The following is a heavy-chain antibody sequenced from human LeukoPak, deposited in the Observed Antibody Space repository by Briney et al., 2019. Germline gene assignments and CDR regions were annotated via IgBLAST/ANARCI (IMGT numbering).Heavy chain of an antibody. D-gene: IGHD6-13*01. CDR3: ARDVEDGGSWFYYYYYGMDV. Sequence: ASVKVSCKASGYTFTSYAMHWVRQAPGQRLEWMGWINAGNGNTKYSQKFQGRATITRDTSASTAYMELSSLRSEDTAVYYCARDVEDGGSWFYYYYYGMDVWGQGTTVTVSS. V-gene: IGHV1-3*01. J-gene: IGHJ6*02. CDR1: GYTFTSYA. CDR2: INAGNGNT.